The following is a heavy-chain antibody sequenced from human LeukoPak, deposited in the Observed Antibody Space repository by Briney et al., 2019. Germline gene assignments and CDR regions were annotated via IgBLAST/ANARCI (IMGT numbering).Heavy chain of an antibody. CDR2: IVGRVTTT. D-gene: IGHD3-9*01. V-gene: IGHV3-23*01. Sequence: GGSLRLSCAVSGFIFDNYDMSWVRQAPGKGLEWVSSIVGRVTTTYYADHVKGRFTISRDNSKNTLDLKMNSLRAEDTAVYYCAKDRGGGQHYDVLAAVDFWGQGTLVTVSS. J-gene: IGHJ4*02. CDR1: GFIFDNYD. CDR3: AKDRGGGQHYDVLAAVDF.